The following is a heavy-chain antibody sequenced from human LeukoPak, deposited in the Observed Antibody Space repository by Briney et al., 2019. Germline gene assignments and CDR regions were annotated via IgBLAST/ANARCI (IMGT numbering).Heavy chain of an antibody. CDR1: GGSFGGYY. Sequence: TSETLSLTCAVYGGSFGGYYWSWIRQPPGKGLEWVGEINHSGSTNYNPSLKSRVTIAVDTSNTQISLKLSSVTAADTAVYYCARPVSGSSSWYYNYWGQGTLVTVSS. V-gene: IGHV4-34*01. J-gene: IGHJ4*02. CDR3: ARPVSGSSSWYYNY. D-gene: IGHD6-13*01. CDR2: INHSGST.